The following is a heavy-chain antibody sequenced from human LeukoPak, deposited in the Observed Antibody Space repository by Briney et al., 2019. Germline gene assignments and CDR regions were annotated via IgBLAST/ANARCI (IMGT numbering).Heavy chain of an antibody. V-gene: IGHV3-73*01. CDR2: IRSKANSYAT. Sequence: PGGSLRLSCAASGFTFSGSAMHWVRQAPGKGLEWVGHIRSKANSYATAYAASVKGRFTISRDESKNTAYLRMNSLKTEDTAVYYCTPSLYDILTGSDYWGQGTLVTVSS. CDR3: TPSLYDILTGSDY. D-gene: IGHD3-9*01. CDR1: GFTFSGSA. J-gene: IGHJ4*02.